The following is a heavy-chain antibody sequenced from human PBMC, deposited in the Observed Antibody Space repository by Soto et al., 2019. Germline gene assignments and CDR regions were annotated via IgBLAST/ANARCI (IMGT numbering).Heavy chain of an antibody. CDR1: DGSSSGYY. CDR2: IYYSGST. CDR3: ARGSTARSPPDY. Sequence: PSETLSLPYTVSDGSSSGYYGSWISQPPGKGLEWIGYIYYSGSTNYNPSLKSRVTISVDTSKNQFSLKLSSVTAADTAVYYCARGSTARSPPDYWGQGTLVTVSS. J-gene: IGHJ4*02. V-gene: IGHV4-59*01. D-gene: IGHD5-18*01.